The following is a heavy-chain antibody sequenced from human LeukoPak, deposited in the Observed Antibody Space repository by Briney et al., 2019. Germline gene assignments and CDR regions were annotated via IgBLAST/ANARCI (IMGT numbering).Heavy chain of an antibody. J-gene: IGHJ4*02. CDR2: ISGSGGST. CDR3: AKDIRVVPAAIHDY. V-gene: IGHV3-23*01. Sequence: GGSPRLSCAASGFTFSSYAMSWVRQALGKGLEWVSAISGSGGSTYYADSVKGRFTISRDNSKNTLYLQMNSLRAEDTAVYYCAKDIRVVPAAIHDYWGQGTLVTVSS. D-gene: IGHD2-2*02. CDR1: GFTFSSYA.